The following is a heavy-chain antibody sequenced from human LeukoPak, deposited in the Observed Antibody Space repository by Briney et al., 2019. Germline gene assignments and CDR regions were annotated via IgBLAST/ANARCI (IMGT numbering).Heavy chain of an antibody. J-gene: IGHJ5*02. CDR2: IYYSGST. V-gene: IGHV4-39*01. CDR1: GGSISSSSYY. CDR3: ARRETTVTTLGWFDP. D-gene: IGHD4-17*01. Sequence: SETLSLTCTVSGGSISSSSYYWGWIRQPPGKGPEWIGSIYYSGSTYYNPSLKSRVTVSVDTSKNQFSLKLSSVTAADTAVYYCARRETTVTTLGWFDPWGQGTLVTVSS.